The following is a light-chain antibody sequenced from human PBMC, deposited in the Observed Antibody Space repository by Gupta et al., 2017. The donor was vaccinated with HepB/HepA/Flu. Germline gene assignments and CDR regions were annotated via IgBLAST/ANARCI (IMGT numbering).Light chain of an antibody. J-gene: IGLJ3*02. CDR3: CSYTGTSTGGV. V-gene: IGLV2-14*01. Sequence: QSALTHPASVSGSPGQSITISCTGTSSDIGTYNSVSWYQQYPGRAPKLIIFDVSNRPSGVSHRFSGSRSGNTASLTISGLQAEDEGDYYCCSYTGTSTGGVFGGGTKLTVL. CDR1: SSDIGTYNS. CDR2: DVS.